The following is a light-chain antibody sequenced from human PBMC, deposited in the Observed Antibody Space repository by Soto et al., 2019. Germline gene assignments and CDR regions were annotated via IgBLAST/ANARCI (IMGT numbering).Light chain of an antibody. V-gene: IGLV2-14*01. CDR3: NSYTSTTIWV. CDR1: SSDIGSYNY. J-gene: IGLJ3*02. Sequence: QSVLTQPASVSGSPGQSITISCTGTSSDIGSYNYVSWYQEHPGKAPKLILYEVSNRPSGISNRFSGSKSANTASLTISGLQAEDEATYHCNSYTSTTIWVFGGGTKLTVL. CDR2: EVS.